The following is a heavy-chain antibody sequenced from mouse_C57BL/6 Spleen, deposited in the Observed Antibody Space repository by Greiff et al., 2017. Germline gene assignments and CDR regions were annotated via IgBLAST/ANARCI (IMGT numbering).Heavy chain of an antibody. V-gene: IGHV2-2*01. Sequence: QVQLQQSGPGLVQPSQSLSITCTASGFSLTSYGVHWVRQSPGKGLEWLGVIWSGGSTDYNAAFISRLSISKDNSKGQVFFKMNSLQADDTAIDYCARNYYGTRAMDDWGQGTTVTVSS. CDR1: GFSLTSYG. CDR2: IWSGGST. J-gene: IGHJ4*01. CDR3: ARNYYGTRAMDD. D-gene: IGHD1-1*01.